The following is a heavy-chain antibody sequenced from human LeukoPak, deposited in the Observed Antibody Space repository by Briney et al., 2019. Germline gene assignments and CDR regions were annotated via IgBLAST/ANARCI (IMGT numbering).Heavy chain of an antibody. CDR2: IYYSGST. CDR1: GGSISSGGYY. CDR3: VRAGSYLGGDWFDP. V-gene: IGHV4-31*03. D-gene: IGHD1-26*01. J-gene: IGHJ5*02. Sequence: SETLSLTCTVSGGSISSGGYYWSWIRQHPGKGLEWIGYIYYSGSTYYNPSLKSRVTISVDTSKNQFSLKLSSVTAADTAVYYCVRAGSYLGGDWFDPWGQGTLVTVSS.